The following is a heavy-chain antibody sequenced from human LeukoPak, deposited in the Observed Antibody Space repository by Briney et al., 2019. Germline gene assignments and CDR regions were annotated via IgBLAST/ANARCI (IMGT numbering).Heavy chain of an antibody. J-gene: IGHJ6*03. CDR2: VNHSGST. D-gene: IGHD4-17*01. CDR3: ARGTIDYGDYNDAYYYYMDV. CDR1: GGSFSDYY. Sequence: SETLSLTCAVYGGSFSDYYWSWIRQPPGKGLEWIGEVNHSGSTSYNPSLKSRVTISVDTSKNQFSLKLSSVTAADTAVYYCARGTIDYGDYNDAYYYYMDVWGKGTTVTVSS. V-gene: IGHV4-34*01.